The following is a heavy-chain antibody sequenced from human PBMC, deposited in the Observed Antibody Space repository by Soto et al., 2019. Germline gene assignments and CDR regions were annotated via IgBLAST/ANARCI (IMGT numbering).Heavy chain of an antibody. CDR1: GITFSTYA. D-gene: IGHD5-12*01. CDR2: INAGNGNT. CDR3: ARAISGSVT. J-gene: IGHJ5*02. Sequence: QVQLVQSGAEVKKPGASVKVSCKASGITFSTYAIHWVRQAPGQRLEWMGWINAGNGNTRYSQKFQGRVTLTRDTSASTAYMELSSLRSEDTAIYCCARAISGSVTWGQGTLVTVSS. V-gene: IGHV1-3*01.